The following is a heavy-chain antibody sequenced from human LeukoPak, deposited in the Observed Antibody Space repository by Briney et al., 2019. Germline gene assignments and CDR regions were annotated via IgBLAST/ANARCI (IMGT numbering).Heavy chain of an antibody. J-gene: IGHJ4*02. CDR1: GGSISSYY. V-gene: IGHV4-59*01. CDR2: IYYSGST. CDR3: ARGRGSSGWYFPY. D-gene: IGHD6-19*01. Sequence: KPSETLSLTCTVSGGSISSYYWSWIPQPPGKGLEWIGYIYYSGSTNYNPSLKSRVTISVDTSKNQFSLKLSSVTAADTAVYYCARGRGSSGWYFPYWGQGTLVTVSS.